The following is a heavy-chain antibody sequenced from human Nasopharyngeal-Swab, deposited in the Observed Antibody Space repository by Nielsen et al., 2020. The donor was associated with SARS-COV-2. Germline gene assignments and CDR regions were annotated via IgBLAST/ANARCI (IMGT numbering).Heavy chain of an antibody. CDR2: IKQNGYEK. D-gene: IGHD3-3*01. V-gene: IGHV3-7*04. CDR1: GFTFSSYW. Sequence: GESLKISCAASGFTFSSYWMSWVRQAPGKGLEWVANIKQNGYEKYYVDSVKGRFTISRDNAKNSLYLQMNSLRAEDTAVYYCARLAIFGVVDGYFDYWGQGTLVTVSS. J-gene: IGHJ4*02. CDR3: ARLAIFGVVDGYFDY.